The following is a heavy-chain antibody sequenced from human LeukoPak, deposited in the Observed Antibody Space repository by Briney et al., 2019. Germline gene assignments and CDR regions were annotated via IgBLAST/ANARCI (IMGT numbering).Heavy chain of an antibody. CDR1: GFTFSSYG. J-gene: IGHJ3*02. D-gene: IGHD5-12*01. Sequence: GGSLRLSCAASGFTFSSYGMHWVRQAPGKGLEWVAFIRYDGSNKYYADPVKGRFTISRDNSKNTLYLQMNSLRAEDTAVYYCAKVYGGGYSGYALDIWGQGTMVTVSS. CDR3: AKVYGGGYSGYALDI. CDR2: IRYDGSNK. V-gene: IGHV3-30*02.